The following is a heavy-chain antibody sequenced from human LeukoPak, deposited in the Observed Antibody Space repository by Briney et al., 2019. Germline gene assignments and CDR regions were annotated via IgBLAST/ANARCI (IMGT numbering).Heavy chain of an antibody. V-gene: IGHV3-48*04. CDR1: GSTFSSYS. CDR3: ARGLPFDY. CDR2: ISSSSGTI. D-gene: IGHD2-15*01. Sequence: GGSLRLSCAASGSTFSSYSMNWVRQAPGKGLEWVSYISSSSGTIYYVDSVQGRFTISRDNARNSLYLQMNRLGAEDTAIYYCARGLPFDYWGQGTLITVSS. J-gene: IGHJ4*02.